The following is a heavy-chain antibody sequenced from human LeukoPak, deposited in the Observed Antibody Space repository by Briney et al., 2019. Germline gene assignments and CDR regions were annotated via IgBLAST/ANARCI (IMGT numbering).Heavy chain of an antibody. Sequence: GGSLRLSCAASGFTFSSYGMHWVRQAPGKGLEWVAFIRYDGSNKYYADSAKGRFTISRDNSKNTLYLQMNSLRAEDTAVYYCAKDSTWIQLEGYFDYWGQGTLVTVSS. J-gene: IGHJ4*02. D-gene: IGHD5-18*01. V-gene: IGHV3-30*02. CDR1: GFTFSSYG. CDR3: AKDSTWIQLEGYFDY. CDR2: IRYDGSNK.